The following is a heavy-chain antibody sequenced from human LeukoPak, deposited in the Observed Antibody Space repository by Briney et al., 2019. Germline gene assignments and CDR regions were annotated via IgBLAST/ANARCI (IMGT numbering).Heavy chain of an antibody. V-gene: IGHV3-48*03. CDR1: GFTFGSYE. Sequence: PGGSLRLSCAASGFTFGSYEMNWVRQAPGKGLEWVSYISSSGSTIYYADSVKGRFTISRDNAKNSLYLQMNSLRAEDTAVYYCAELGITMIGGVWGKGTTVTTSS. J-gene: IGHJ6*04. D-gene: IGHD3-10*02. CDR2: ISSSGSTI. CDR3: AELGITMIGGV.